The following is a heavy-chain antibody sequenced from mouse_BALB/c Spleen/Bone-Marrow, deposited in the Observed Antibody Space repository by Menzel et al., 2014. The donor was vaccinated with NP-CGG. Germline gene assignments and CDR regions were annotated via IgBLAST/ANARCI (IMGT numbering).Heavy chain of an antibody. Sequence: EVQLVESGGGLVQPGGSLRLSCATSEFTFTDYYMSWVRPPPGKALEWLGFIRNKANGYTTEYSASVKGRFTISRDNSQSILYLQMNTLRAEDSATYYCARDINYDIYWYFDVWGAGTTVTVSS. CDR2: IRNKANGYTT. J-gene: IGHJ1*01. CDR1: EFTFTDYY. D-gene: IGHD2-4*01. CDR3: ARDINYDIYWYFDV. V-gene: IGHV7-3*02.